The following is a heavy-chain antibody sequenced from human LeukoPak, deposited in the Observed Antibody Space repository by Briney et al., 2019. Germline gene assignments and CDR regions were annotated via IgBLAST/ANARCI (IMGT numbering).Heavy chain of an antibody. Sequence: SETLSLTCTVSGGSISSSSYYWGWIRQPPGKGLEWIGSIYYSGSTYYNPSLKSRVTISVDTSKNQFSLKLSSVTAADTAVYYCARARKMIAASGIWFDPWGQGTLVTVSS. J-gene: IGHJ5*02. CDR3: ARARKMIAASGIWFDP. CDR2: IYYSGST. V-gene: IGHV4-39*07. CDR1: GGSISSSSYY. D-gene: IGHD6-13*01.